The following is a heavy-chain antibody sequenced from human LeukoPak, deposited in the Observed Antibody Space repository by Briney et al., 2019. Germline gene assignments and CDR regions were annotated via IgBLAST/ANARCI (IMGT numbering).Heavy chain of an antibody. CDR3: AREAMGTIQYFDY. D-gene: IGHD5-24*01. V-gene: IGHV3-33*01. Sequence: GGSLRFSCAGSGFSFSNHGMHWVRQAPGKGLEWVAVIWYDGSNKYYADSVKGRFTISRDNSKNTVYLQMNSLRAEDTAGYYYAREAMGTIQYFDYWGQGTLVTVSS. CDR1: GFSFSNHG. CDR2: IWYDGSNK. J-gene: IGHJ4*02.